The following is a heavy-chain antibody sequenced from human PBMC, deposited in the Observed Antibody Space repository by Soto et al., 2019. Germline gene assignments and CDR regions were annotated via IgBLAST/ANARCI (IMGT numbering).Heavy chain of an antibody. CDR1: GFTFSSYS. J-gene: IGHJ4*02. Sequence: EVQLVESGGGLVQSGGSLRLSCAASGFTFSSYSMNWVRQAPGKGLEWFSYISSGSSTIYYADSVKGRFTISRDNAKNSLYLQMNSLRAEDTAVYYCARRGGISFDYWGQGTLVTVSS. CDR3: ARRGGISFDY. V-gene: IGHV3-48*01. CDR2: ISSGSSTI.